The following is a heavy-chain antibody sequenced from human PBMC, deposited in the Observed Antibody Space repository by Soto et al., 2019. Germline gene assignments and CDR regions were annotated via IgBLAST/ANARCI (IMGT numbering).Heavy chain of an antibody. V-gene: IGHV3-7*01. Sequence: GGSLRLSCAASGFTFSSYWMSWVRQAPGKGLEWVANIKQDGSEKYYVDSVKGRFTISRDNAKNSLYLQMNSLRAEDTAVYYCARDVGHSSSWYYHYYYYMDVWGKGTTVTVSS. CDR1: GFTFSSYW. CDR2: IKQDGSEK. J-gene: IGHJ6*03. CDR3: ARDVGHSSSWYYHYYYYMDV. D-gene: IGHD6-13*01.